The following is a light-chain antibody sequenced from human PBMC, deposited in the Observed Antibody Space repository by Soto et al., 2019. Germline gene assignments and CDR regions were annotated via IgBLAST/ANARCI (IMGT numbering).Light chain of an antibody. J-gene: IGLJ1*01. CDR1: SSDVGSYTR. CDR3: YIYTSSNTYV. Sequence: QSALTQPPSVSGSPGQSVTISCTGTSSDVGSYTRVSWYQQPPGTAPKLMIYEVSNRPSGVPDRFSGSKSGNTASLTISGLQAEDEADYYCYIYTSSNTYVFGTGTKVTVL. CDR2: EVS. V-gene: IGLV2-18*01.